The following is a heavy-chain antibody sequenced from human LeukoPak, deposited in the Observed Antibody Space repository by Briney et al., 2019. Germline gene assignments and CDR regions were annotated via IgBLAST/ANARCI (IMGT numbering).Heavy chain of an antibody. Sequence: PSETLSLTRSVSCGSLTSFYLRWIRQSPREGLEWIGYIYYSGSTAYNPSLKNRVTISVDTFKNQFSLNLTSVTAADTAFYYCARGPTRYYFDYWGQGTVVTVSS. CDR1: CGSLTSFY. D-gene: IGHD3-3*01. CDR3: ARGPTRYYFDY. V-gene: IGHV4-59*01. CDR2: IYYSGST. J-gene: IGHJ4*02.